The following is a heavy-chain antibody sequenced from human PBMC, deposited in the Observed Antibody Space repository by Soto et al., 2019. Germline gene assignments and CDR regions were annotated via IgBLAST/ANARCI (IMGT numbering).Heavy chain of an antibody. D-gene: IGHD5-18*01. CDR3: ASGIQLWLRVNYYYGMDV. J-gene: IGHJ6*02. V-gene: IGHV4-39*01. CDR2: IYYSGST. CDR1: GGSISSSSYY. Sequence: SDTLSLTCTVSGGSISSSSYYWGWIRQPPGKGLEWIGSIYYSGSTYYNPSLKSRVTISVDTSKNQFSLKLSSVTAADTAVYYCASGIQLWLRVNYYYGMDVWGQGTTVT.